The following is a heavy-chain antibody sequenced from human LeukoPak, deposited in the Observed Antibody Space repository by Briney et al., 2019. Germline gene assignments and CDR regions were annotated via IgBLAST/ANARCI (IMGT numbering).Heavy chain of an antibody. Sequence: GGSLRLSCEVSGFTLNKAWMTWVRQAPGTGLEWVGRIKRKSDGGTTDYAVPVKGRFTISRDDSKNTLYLQMNSLKNEDTAVYFCSKIGTGFDNWGQGTLVTVSS. D-gene: IGHD3-10*01. CDR1: GFTLNKAW. V-gene: IGHV3-15*01. J-gene: IGHJ4*02. CDR2: IKRKSDGGTT. CDR3: SKIGTGFDN.